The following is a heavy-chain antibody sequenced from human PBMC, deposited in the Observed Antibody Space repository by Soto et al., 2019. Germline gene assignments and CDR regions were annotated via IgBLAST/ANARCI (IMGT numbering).Heavy chain of an antibody. CDR1: GGSISSSSYY. Sequence: LSLTCTVSGGSISSSSYYWGWIRQPPGKGLEWIGSIYYSGSTYYNPSLKSRVTISVDTSKNQFSLKLSSVTAADTAVYYCARRYYDFWSGYYGLNWFDPWGQGTLVTVSS. J-gene: IGHJ5*02. V-gene: IGHV4-39*01. D-gene: IGHD3-3*01. CDR2: IYYSGST. CDR3: ARRYYDFWSGYYGLNWFDP.